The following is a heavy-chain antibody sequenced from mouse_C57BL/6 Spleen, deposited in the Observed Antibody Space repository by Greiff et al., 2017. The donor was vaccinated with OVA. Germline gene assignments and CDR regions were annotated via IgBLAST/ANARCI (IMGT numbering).Heavy chain of an antibody. CDR3: ARYGTGFAY. V-gene: IGHV1-42*01. D-gene: IGHD2-1*01. CDR2: INPSTGGT. J-gene: IGHJ3*01. Sequence: EVKLLESGPELVKPGASVKISCKASGYSFTGYYMNWVKQSPEKSLEWIGEINPSTGGTTYNQKFKAKATLTVDKSSSTAYMQLKSLTSEDSAVYYCARYGTGFAYWGQGTLVTVSA. CDR1: GYSFTGYY.